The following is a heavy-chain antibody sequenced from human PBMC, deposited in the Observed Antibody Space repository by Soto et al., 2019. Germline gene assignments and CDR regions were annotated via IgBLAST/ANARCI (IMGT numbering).Heavy chain of an antibody. V-gene: IGHV3-30-3*01. CDR3: ARDALQYLKYFQH. CDR1: GFTFSSYA. CDR2: ISYDGSNK. Sequence: GGSLRLSCAASGFTFSSYAMHWVRQAPGKGLEWVAVISYDGSNKYYADSVKGRFTISRDNSKNTLYLQMNSLRAEDTAVYYCARDALQYLKYFQHWGQGTLVTVSS. D-gene: IGHD4-4*01. J-gene: IGHJ1*01.